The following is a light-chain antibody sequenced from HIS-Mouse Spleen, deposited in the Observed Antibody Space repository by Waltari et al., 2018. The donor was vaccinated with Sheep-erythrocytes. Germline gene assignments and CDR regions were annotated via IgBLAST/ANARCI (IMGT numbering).Light chain of an antibody. CDR1: TSAVGGYNY. CDR2: EVS. V-gene: IGLV2-14*01. Sequence: QSALTQPASVSGSPGQPITIPCTGTTSAVGGYNYVSWYQQHPGKAPKLMIYEVSNRPSGVSNRFSGSKSGNTASLTISGLQAEDEADYYCSSYTSSSTWVFGGGTKLTVL. CDR3: SSYTSSSTWV. J-gene: IGLJ3*02.